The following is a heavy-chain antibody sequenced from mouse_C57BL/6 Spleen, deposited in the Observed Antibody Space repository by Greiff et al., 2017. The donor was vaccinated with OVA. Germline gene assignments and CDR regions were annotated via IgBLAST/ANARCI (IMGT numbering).Heavy chain of an antibody. CDR3: ARDARGSDWYFDV. D-gene: IGHD1-1*01. V-gene: IGHV7-1*01. CDR1: GFTFSDFY. J-gene: IGHJ1*03. Sequence: EVQRVESGGGLVQSGRSLRLSCATSGFTFSDFYMEWVRQAPGKGLEWIAASRNKANDYTTEYSASVKGRFIDSRDTSQSILYLQMNALRAEDTAIYYCARDARGSDWYFDVWGTGTTVTVSS. CDR2: SRNKANDYTT.